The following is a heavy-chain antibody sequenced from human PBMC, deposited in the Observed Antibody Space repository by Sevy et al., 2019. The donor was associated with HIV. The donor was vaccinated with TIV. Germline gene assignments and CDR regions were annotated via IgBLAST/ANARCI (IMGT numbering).Heavy chain of an antibody. V-gene: IGHV4-59*08. J-gene: IGHJ4*02. CDR3: AGYRIAAAGTWGDVRGHFDY. CDR1: GGSISSYY. CDR2: IYYSGGT. D-gene: IGHD6-13*01. Sequence: SETLSLTCTVSGGSISSYYWSWIRQPPGKGLEWIGYIYYSGGTNYNPSLKSRVTISVDTSKNQFSLKLSSVTAADTAVYYCAGYRIAAAGTWGDVRGHFDYWGQGTLVTVSS.